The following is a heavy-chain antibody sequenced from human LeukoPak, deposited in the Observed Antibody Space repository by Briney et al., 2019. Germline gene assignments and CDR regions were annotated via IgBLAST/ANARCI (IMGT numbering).Heavy chain of an antibody. Sequence: ASVKVSCKASGYTFTSYFMHWVRQAPGQGLEWMGIINPSGGATSYAQKFQGRVTMTRDTSTSTVYMELSSLRSEDTAVYYCARDRAAYFDYWGQGTLVTVSS. CDR1: GYTFTSYF. CDR2: INPSGGAT. CDR3: ARDRAAYFDY. D-gene: IGHD3-10*01. J-gene: IGHJ4*02. V-gene: IGHV1-46*01.